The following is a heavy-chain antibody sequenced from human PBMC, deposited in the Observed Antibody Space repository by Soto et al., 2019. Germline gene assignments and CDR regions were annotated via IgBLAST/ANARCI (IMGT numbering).Heavy chain of an antibody. Sequence: ASVKVSCKASGYTFTSYAMHWVRQAPGQRLEWMGWINAGNGNTKYSQKFQGRVTITRDTSASTAYMELSSLRSEDTAVYYCARSASGSYGKDAFDIWGQGTMVTVSS. J-gene: IGHJ3*02. CDR1: GYTFTSYA. CDR3: ARSASGSYGKDAFDI. CDR2: INAGNGNT. V-gene: IGHV1-3*01. D-gene: IGHD1-26*01.